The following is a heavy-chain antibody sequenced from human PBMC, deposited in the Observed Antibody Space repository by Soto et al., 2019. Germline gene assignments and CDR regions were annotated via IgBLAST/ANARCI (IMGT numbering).Heavy chain of an antibody. Sequence: VQLVESGGGLVQPGGSLRLSCAASGFPFRNYDIHWFRQGTGKGLEGVSGISAAGDPDYADSVEGRFTISRENAQNSFLLKMNRLRVGDTAVYYCARTDRDFYGLDVWGQGTTVIVSS. CDR2: ISAAGDP. CDR3: ARTDRDFYGLDV. J-gene: IGHJ6*02. V-gene: IGHV3-13*05. CDR1: GFPFRNYD.